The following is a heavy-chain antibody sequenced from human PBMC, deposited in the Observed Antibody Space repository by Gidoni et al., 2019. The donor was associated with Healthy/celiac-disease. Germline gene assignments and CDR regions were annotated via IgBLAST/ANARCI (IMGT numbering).Heavy chain of an antibody. J-gene: IGHJ6*02. CDR2: ISSSSSYI. Sequence: EVQLVESGGGLVKPGGSLRLSCAASGFTFSSYSMKWVRQAPGKGREWLSSISSSSSYIYYADSVKGRFTISRDNAKNSLYLQMNSLRAEDTAVYYCARSTLRVDIVATIYPYYYYGMDVWGQGTTVTVSS. CDR3: ARSTLRVDIVATIYPYYYYGMDV. CDR1: GFTFSSYS. D-gene: IGHD5-12*01. V-gene: IGHV3-21*01.